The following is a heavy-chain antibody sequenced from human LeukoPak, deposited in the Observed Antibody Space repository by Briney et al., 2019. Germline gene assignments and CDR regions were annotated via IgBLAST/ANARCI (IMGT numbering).Heavy chain of an antibody. CDR3: VRDSDHAPDY. J-gene: IGHJ4*02. CDR1: GYTFTSYD. V-gene: IGHV1-8*01. Sequence: ASVKVSCKASGYTFTSYDINWVRQATGQGLEWMGWMNPNSGNTGYAQKFQGRVTMTRNTSISTAYMELRSLRSGDTAVYYCVRDSDHAPDYWGQGTLVTVSS. CDR2: MNPNSGNT. D-gene: IGHD3-10*01.